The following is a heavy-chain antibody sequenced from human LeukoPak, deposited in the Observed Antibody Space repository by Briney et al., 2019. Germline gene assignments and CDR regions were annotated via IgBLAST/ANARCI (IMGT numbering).Heavy chain of an antibody. CDR1: GFTVSGKY. D-gene: IGHD1-14*01. CDR2: IYSSGDT. J-gene: IGHJ3*02. Sequence: QPGGSLILSCAASGFTVSGKYMSWVRQAPGKGLEWISLIYSSGDTYYPDSVRGRFTISRDNSKSTLYLQMNSLRAEDTAVYYCARLRNDAFDIWGQGTVVTVSS. V-gene: IGHV3-53*01. CDR3: ARLRNDAFDI.